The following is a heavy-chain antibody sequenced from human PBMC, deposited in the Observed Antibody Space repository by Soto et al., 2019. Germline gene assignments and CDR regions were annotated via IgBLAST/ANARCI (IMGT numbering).Heavy chain of an antibody. CDR2: IIPIFGTA. CDR3: ARDRGYSGSYPRYYFDY. J-gene: IGHJ4*02. CDR1: GVTFSSYA. Sequence: SVKVSCKASGVTFSSYAISWVRQAPGQGLEWMGGIIPIFGTANYAQKFQGRVTITADESTSTAYMELSSLRSEDTAVYYCARDRGYSGSYPRYYFDYWGQGTLVTVSS. V-gene: IGHV1-69*13. D-gene: IGHD1-26*01.